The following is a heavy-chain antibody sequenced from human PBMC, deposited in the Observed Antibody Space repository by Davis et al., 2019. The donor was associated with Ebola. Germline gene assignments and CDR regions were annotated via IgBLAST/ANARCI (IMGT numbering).Heavy chain of an antibody. V-gene: IGHV1-24*01. CDR1: GYTLTELS. CDR2: FVPEDDAT. D-gene: IGHD2-15*01. J-gene: IGHJ4*02. Sequence: AASVKVSCKVSGYTLTELSIHWVRQAPGKGLEWMGGFVPEDDATIYAQKFQGRVTMTRNTSISTAYMEVSSLRSEDTAVYYCARRLGVSKDTRHDHWGQGTLVTVSS. CDR3: ARRLGVSKDTRHDH.